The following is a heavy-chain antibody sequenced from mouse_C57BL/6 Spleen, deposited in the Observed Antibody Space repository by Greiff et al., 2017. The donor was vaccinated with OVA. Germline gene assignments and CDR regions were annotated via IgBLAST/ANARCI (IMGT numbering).Heavy chain of an antibody. Sequence: VQLQQPGAELVMPGASVKLSCKASGYTFTSYWMHWVKQRPGQGLEWIGELDPSDSYTNYNQKFKGKSTLTVDKSSSTAYMQLSSLTSEDSAVYYCARFYDGYFDYWGQGTTLTVSS. CDR3: ARFYDGYFDY. D-gene: IGHD2-3*01. CDR2: LDPSDSYT. V-gene: IGHV1-69*01. CDR1: GYTFTSYW. J-gene: IGHJ2*01.